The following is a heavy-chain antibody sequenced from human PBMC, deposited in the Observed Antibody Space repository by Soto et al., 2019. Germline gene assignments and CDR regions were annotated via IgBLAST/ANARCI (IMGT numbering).Heavy chain of an antibody. D-gene: IGHD5-12*01. CDR3: ARDGYNAGHFDY. CDR1: GGTFSSYA. J-gene: IGHJ4*02. CDR2: VIPNFGTA. Sequence: QVQLVQSGAVVKKPGSSVKVSCKASGGTFSSYAISWVRQAPGLGLEWMGGVIPNFGTANYAQKFQGRVMITPDESTTTGYMELSSLRSEDTAVYYCARDGYNAGHFDYWGQGTLVTVSS. V-gene: IGHV1-69*01.